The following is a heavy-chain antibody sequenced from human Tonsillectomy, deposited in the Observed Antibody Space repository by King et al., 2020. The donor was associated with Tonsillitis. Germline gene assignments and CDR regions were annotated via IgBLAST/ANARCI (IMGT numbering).Heavy chain of an antibody. CDR2: IYYSGST. J-gene: IGHJ4*02. Sequence: QVQLQESGPGLVKPSQTLSLTCTVSGGSISSGDYYWSWIRQPPGKGLEWIGYIYYSGSTYYNPSLKSRVTISVDTSKNQFSLKLSSVTAADTAVYYCAGYYDFWSGYYPDVWDYWGQGTLVTVSS. D-gene: IGHD3-3*01. CDR1: GGSISSGDYY. V-gene: IGHV4-30-4*01. CDR3: AGYYDFWSGYYPDVWDY.